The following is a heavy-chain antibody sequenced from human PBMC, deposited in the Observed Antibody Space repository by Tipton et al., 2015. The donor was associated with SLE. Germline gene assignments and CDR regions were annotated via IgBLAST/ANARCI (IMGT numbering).Heavy chain of an antibody. V-gene: IGHV4-34*01. CDR1: GGSFSGYH. J-gene: IGHJ3*02. CDR3: VRGFDTSGTFFTFDI. Sequence: TLSLTCAVYGGSFSGYHWTWIRPPPGQGLEWIGEIADTGSPNYNPSLESRVTISLDTSKNQFSLKLTSVTAADTAVYYCVRGFDTSGTFFTFDIWGQGTMVIVSS. CDR2: IADTGSP. D-gene: IGHD1-7*01.